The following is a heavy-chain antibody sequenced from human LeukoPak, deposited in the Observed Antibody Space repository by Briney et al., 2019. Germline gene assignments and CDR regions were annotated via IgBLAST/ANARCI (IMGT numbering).Heavy chain of an antibody. CDR2: ISAYNGNT. D-gene: IGHD3-22*01. J-gene: IGHJ3*02. Sequence: ASVKVSCKASGYTFTSYGISWVRQAPGQGLEWMGWISAYNGNTNYAHKLQGRVTMTTDTSTSTAYMELRSLRSDDTAVYYCARARLLRDAFDIWGQGTMVTVSS. CDR3: ARARLLRDAFDI. CDR1: GYTFTSYG. V-gene: IGHV1-18*01.